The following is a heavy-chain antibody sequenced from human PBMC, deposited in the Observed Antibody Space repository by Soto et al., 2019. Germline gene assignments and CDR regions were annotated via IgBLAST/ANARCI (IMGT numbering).Heavy chain of an antibody. Sequence: GASVKVSCKVSGYTLTELSMHWVRQAPGKGLEWMGGFDPEDGETIYAQKFQGRVTMTEDTSTDTAYMELSSLRSEDTAVYYCATVYICITIFGVAPFDPWGQGTLVTVSS. D-gene: IGHD3-3*01. CDR2: FDPEDGET. J-gene: IGHJ5*02. V-gene: IGHV1-24*01. CDR1: GYTLTELS. CDR3: ATVYICITIFGVAPFDP.